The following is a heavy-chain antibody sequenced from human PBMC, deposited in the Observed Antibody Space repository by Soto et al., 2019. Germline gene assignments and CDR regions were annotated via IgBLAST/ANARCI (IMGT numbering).Heavy chain of an antibody. J-gene: IGHJ5*02. CDR1: GGSITSVGSY. CDR3: AGALYWFDP. V-gene: IGHV4-39*01. Sequence: SETLSLTCTVSGGSITSVGSYWGWIRQPPGKGLEWIGSIYYSGSTYYNPSLKSRVTISEDTSKSQFSLKLGSVTAADTAVYYCAGALYWFDPWGQGALVTVSS. CDR2: IYYSGST. D-gene: IGHD3-16*01.